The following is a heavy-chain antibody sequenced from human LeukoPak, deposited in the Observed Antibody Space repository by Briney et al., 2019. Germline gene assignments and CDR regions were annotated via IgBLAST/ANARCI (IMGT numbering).Heavy chain of an antibody. CDR3: ARRKITFGGVIVYYFDY. CDR1: GGSFSGYY. Sequence: SETLSLTCAVYGGSFSGYYWSWIRQPPGKGLEWIGEINHSGSTNYNPSLKSRVTIPVDTSKNHFSLKLSSVTAADTAVYYCARRKITFGGVIVYYFDYWGQGTLVTVSS. D-gene: IGHD3-16*02. J-gene: IGHJ4*02. CDR2: INHSGST. V-gene: IGHV4-34*01.